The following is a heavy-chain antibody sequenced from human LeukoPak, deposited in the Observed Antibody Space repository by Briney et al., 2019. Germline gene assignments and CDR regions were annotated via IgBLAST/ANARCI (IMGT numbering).Heavy chain of an antibody. V-gene: IGHV3-23*01. J-gene: IGHJ6*03. D-gene: IGHD2/OR15-2a*01. CDR1: QFTFSRFA. CDR2: LSGSGTAT. CDR3: AKHLGSHSFLFYYMDV. Sequence: GGSLRLSCEASQFTFSRFAMSWIRQAPGTGLEWVSTLSGSGTATYHADSVKGRFTTSRDNSKDTLYLQMDNLRADDTAVYYCAKHLGSHSFLFYYMDVWGTGTSVIVS.